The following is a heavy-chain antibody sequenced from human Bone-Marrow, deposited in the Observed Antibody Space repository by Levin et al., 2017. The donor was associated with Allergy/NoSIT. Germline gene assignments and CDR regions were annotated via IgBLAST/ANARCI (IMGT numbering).Heavy chain of an antibody. CDR1: EYTITDHH. CDR2: IDPKSGGT. CDR3: TRGGGRYYVDY. J-gene: IGHJ4*02. Sequence: GESLKISCKASEYTITDHHMHWVRQAPGQGLEWMGWIDPKSGGTKYAQRFQGSVTMTRDTSISTVYLELSGLRSDDTAIYYCTRGGGRYYVDYWGQGTLVTVSS. D-gene: IGHD2-15*01. V-gene: IGHV1-2*02.